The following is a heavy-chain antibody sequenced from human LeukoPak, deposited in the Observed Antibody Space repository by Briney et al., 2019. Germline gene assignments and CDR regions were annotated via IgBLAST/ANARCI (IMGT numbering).Heavy chain of an antibody. V-gene: IGHV1-18*01. J-gene: IGHJ5*02. CDR2: ISAYNGNT. CDR1: GYTFTSYG. Sequence: ASVKVSCKASGYTFTSYGISWVRQAPGQGLEWMGWISAYNGNTNYAQKLQGRVTMTTDTSTSTAYMELRSLRSDDTAVYYCARGGRAAREVGYWFDPWGQGTLVTVSS. CDR3: ARGGRAAREVGYWFDP. D-gene: IGHD6-6*01.